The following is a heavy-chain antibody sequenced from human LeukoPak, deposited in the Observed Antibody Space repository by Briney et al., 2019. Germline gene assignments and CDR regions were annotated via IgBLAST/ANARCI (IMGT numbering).Heavy chain of an antibody. CDR3: ARDLGRSGIGVVIYWYFDL. CDR1: GFPFSSYS. V-gene: IGHV3-30-3*01. Sequence: GGSLRLSCAASGFPFSSYSIHWVRQAPGKGLEWVAVISYDGSIKYYADSVKGRFTISGDNSKSTLLLQLNSLKAEDTAVYYCARDLGRSGIGVVIYWYFDLWGRGTLVTVSS. J-gene: IGHJ2*01. D-gene: IGHD3-22*01. CDR2: ISYDGSIK.